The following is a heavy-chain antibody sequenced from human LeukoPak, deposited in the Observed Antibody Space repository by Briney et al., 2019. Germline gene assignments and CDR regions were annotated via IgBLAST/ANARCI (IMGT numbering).Heavy chain of an antibody. CDR3: ARDTRYYYGSGSSNWFDP. CDR1: GFTFSDYY. D-gene: IGHD3-10*01. Sequence: GGSLRLSCAAPGFTFSDYYMSWIRQAPGKGLEWVSYISSSGSTIYYADSVKGRFTISRDNAKNSLYLQMNSLRAEDTAVYYCARDTRYYYGSGSSNWFDPWGQGTLVTVSS. V-gene: IGHV3-11*01. J-gene: IGHJ5*02. CDR2: ISSSGSTI.